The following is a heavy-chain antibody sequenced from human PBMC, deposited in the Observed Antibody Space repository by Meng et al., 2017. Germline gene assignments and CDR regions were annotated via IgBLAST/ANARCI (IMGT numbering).Heavy chain of an antibody. J-gene: IGHJ5*02. CDR2: INPNSGGT. Sequence: ASVKVSCKASGYTFTGYYMHWVRQAPGQGLEWMGRINPNSGGTNYAQKFQGRVTMTRDTSISTAYVELSRLRSDDTAVYYCARGSWRNRSVVTQIPLWFDPWGQGTLVTVSS. V-gene: IGHV1-2*06. CDR1: GYTFTGYY. CDR3: ARGSWRNRSVVTQIPLWFDP. D-gene: IGHD4-23*01.